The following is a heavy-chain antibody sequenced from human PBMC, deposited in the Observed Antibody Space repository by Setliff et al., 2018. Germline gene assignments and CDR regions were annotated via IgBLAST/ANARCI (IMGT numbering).Heavy chain of an antibody. Sequence: SETLSLTCTVSGGSISSSSYYWGWIRQPPGKGLEWIGSIYYSGSTYYNPSLKSRVTISVDTSRNQFSLKLRPVTAADTAVYYCARLGSARYDSSGYYPDNWFDPWGQGTLVTVSS. CDR1: GGSISSSSYY. J-gene: IGHJ5*02. D-gene: IGHD3-22*01. CDR2: IYYSGST. CDR3: ARLGSARYDSSGYYPDNWFDP. V-gene: IGHV4-39*01.